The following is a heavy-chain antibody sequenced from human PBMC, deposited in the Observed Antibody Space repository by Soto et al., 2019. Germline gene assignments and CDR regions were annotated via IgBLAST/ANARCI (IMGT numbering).Heavy chain of an antibody. CDR1: GGTFTSYA. V-gene: IGHV1-69*13. CDR3: ARPRPEMATGLDY. D-gene: IGHD5-12*01. CDR2: IIPILGTA. Sequence: GASVKVSCKASGGTFTSYAISWVRQPPGQGLEWMGGIIPILGTANYAQKFQGRVTITANESTCTAYMELSSLRSEDTAVYYGARPRPEMATGLDYWGQGTLVTVSS. J-gene: IGHJ4*02.